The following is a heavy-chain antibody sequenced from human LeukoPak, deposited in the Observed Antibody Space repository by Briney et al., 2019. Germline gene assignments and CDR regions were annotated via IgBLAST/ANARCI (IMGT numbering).Heavy chain of an antibody. CDR3: ARGGPPGYYYDYYMDV. CDR1: GGSISSNNW. Sequence: SETLSLTCAVSGGSISSNNWWSWVRQPPGQGLEWIGEIYHSGSTNFNPSLKSRVTISVDTSKNQFSLKMSSVTAADTAVYFCARGGPPGYYYDYYMDVWGKGTTVTISS. CDR2: IYHSGST. J-gene: IGHJ6*03. V-gene: IGHV4-4*02.